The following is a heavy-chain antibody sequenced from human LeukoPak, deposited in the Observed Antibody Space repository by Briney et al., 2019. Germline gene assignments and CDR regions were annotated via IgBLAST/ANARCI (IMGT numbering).Heavy chain of an antibody. J-gene: IGHJ5*02. CDR2: MNPKSHNT. Sequence: ASVKVSCKASGYTFSSYDVSWVRQATGQGLEWMGWMNPKSHNTGYAQKFQGRITITSNSSTSTVFMELGSLTSDDTAVYYCARGGASAAARRFDPWGQGTLVTVSS. CDR1: GYTFSSYD. CDR3: ARGGASAAARRFDP. V-gene: IGHV1-8*01. D-gene: IGHD6-13*01.